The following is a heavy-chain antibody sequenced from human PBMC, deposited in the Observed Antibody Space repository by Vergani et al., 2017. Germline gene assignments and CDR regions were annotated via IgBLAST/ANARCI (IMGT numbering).Heavy chain of an antibody. D-gene: IGHD6-13*01. CDR2: FYTGGGT. J-gene: IGHJ6*02. CDR3: ARYPLYSTTWPFLLLDMDV. V-gene: IGHV4-61*02. Sequence: QVQLQESGPGLVRPSQTLSLTCTVSGGSISSGSYYWSWFRQPAGKGLEWIGRFYTGGGTSYNPSLKSRVTISVDTSKNQFSLQLSSVTAADTAVYYCARYPLYSTTWPFLLLDMDVWGQGTTVTVSS. CDR1: GGSISSGSYY.